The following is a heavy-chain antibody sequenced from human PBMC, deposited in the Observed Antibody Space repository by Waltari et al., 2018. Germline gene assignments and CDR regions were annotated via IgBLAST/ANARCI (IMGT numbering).Heavy chain of an antibody. V-gene: IGHV1-2*06. CDR1: GYTCTGYY. CDR2: INPNSGGT. Sequence: QVPLVQSGAEGKKPGASVKVSCRASGYTCTGYYTHWVCQAPGKGLEWMGRINPNSGGTNYAQKFQGRVTMTRDTSISTAYMELSRLRSDDTAVYYCARDTMTFSGYYGYYFDYWGQGTLVTVSS. D-gene: IGHD3-22*01. CDR3: ARDTMTFSGYYGYYFDY. J-gene: IGHJ4*02.